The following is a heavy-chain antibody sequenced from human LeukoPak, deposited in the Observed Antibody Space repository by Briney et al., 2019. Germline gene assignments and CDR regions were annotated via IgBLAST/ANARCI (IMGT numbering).Heavy chain of an antibody. CDR1: GGSISSYY. Sequence: PSETLSLTCTVSGGSISSYYWSWIRQPPGKGLEWIGYIYYNGNTNYNPSLKSRVTISIDTSKNQFSLKLSSVTAADTAVYYCASTRGYSYGWPFDYWGQGTLVTVSS. V-gene: IGHV4-59*12. CDR3: ASTRGYSYGWPFDY. D-gene: IGHD5-18*01. CDR2: IYYNGNT. J-gene: IGHJ4*02.